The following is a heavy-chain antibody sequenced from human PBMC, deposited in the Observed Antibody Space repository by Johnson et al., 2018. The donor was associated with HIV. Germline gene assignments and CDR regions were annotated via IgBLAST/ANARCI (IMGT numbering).Heavy chain of an antibody. J-gene: IGHJ3*02. CDR3: AREGPSERAGFDI. CDR1: GFTFNTYW. V-gene: IGHV3-74*01. CDR2: INNDGGST. Sequence: VQLVESGGGLVQPGGSLRLSCAVSGFTFNTYWMHWVRQAPGKGLVWVARINNDGGSTSYVDSVKGRFTISRDNAKNTLYLQMNSLRADDTAVYFCAREGPSERAGFDIWGQGTMVTVSS.